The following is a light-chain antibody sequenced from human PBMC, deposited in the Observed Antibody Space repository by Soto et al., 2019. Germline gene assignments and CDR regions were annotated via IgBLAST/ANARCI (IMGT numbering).Light chain of an antibody. Sequence: DIQMTQSPSSLSASVGDRVTITCLASQDISNYLNWYQQKPGKAPKLLIYDASNLETGVPSRFSGSGSGTDFTFTISSLQPEDIATYYCQQYDNLPLLTFGGGTKVDIK. CDR1: QDISNY. J-gene: IGKJ4*01. CDR2: DAS. CDR3: QQYDNLPLLT. V-gene: IGKV1-33*01.